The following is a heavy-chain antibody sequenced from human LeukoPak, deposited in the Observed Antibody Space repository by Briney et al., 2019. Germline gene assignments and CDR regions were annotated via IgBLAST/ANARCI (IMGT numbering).Heavy chain of an antibody. V-gene: IGHV3-15*01. D-gene: IGHD1-26*01. Sequence: GGSLRLSCAASGFTFSNYGMSWVRQAPGKGLEWVGRIKSKTDGGTTDYAAPVKGRFTISRDDSKNTLYLQMNSLKTEDTAVYYCTTDSGDALVGATHYWGQGTLVTVSS. CDR1: GFTFSNYG. CDR3: TTDSGDALVGATHY. J-gene: IGHJ4*02. CDR2: IKSKTDGGTT.